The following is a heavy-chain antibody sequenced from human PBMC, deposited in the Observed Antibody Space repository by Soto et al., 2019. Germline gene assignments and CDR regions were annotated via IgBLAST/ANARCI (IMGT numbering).Heavy chain of an antibody. CDR2: VNHNGRN. CDR1: GGSFSGYF. CDR3: ARGGSSDWQVAFDF. Sequence: SETLSLTCDVYGGSFSGYFWNWIRQSPGKGLEWIGKVNHNGRNNYNPSLKSRVTISLDMSKKQISLKLTSVTAADTAVYYCARGGSSDWQVAFDFWGQGTMVTVS. D-gene: IGHD6-19*01. J-gene: IGHJ3*01. V-gene: IGHV4-34*01.